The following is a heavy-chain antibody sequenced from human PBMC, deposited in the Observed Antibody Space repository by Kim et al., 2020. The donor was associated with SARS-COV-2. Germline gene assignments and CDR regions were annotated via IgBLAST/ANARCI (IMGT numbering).Heavy chain of an antibody. CDR1: GFTFSISSYA. D-gene: IGHD3-22*01. V-gene: IGHV3-23*01. J-gene: IGHJ4*01. CDR3: AKGGGSTTYYFLYYF. CDR2: ISGSGGST. Sequence: GGSLRLSCAASGFTFSISSYAINWVRQAPGKGLEWVSAISGSGGSTYYADSVKGRFTISRDNSKNTLYLQMNNLRAEDTAVYYCAKGGGSTTYYFLYYF.